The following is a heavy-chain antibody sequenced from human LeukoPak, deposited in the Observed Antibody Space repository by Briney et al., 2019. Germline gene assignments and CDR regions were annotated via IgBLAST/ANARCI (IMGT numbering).Heavy chain of an antibody. V-gene: IGHV1-58*01. CDR3: ARDRYCSSTSCYRYYNQGPYYYYGMDV. CDR2: IVVGSGNT. J-gene: IGHJ6*02. CDR1: GFTFTSSA. D-gene: IGHD2-2*02. Sequence: SVKVSCKASGFTFTSSAVQWVRQARGQRLEWIGWIVVGSGNTNYAQKFQGRVTITADESTSTAYMELSSLRSEDTAVYYCARDRYCSSTSCYRYYNQGPYYYYGMDVWGQGTTVTVSS.